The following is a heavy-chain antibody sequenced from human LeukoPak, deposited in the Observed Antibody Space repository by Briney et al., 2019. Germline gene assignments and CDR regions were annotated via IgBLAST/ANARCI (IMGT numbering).Heavy chain of an antibody. V-gene: IGHV3-23*01. D-gene: IGHD2-21*01. CDR2: ISGSGGST. Sequence: GGSLRLSCAASGFTFDDYAMSWVRQAPGKGLEWVSAISGSGGSTYYADSVKGRFTISRDNSKNTLYLQMNSLRAEDTAVYYCAKVKGYYRNYFDYWGQGTLVTVSS. CDR1: GFTFDDYA. J-gene: IGHJ4*02. CDR3: AKVKGYYRNYFDY.